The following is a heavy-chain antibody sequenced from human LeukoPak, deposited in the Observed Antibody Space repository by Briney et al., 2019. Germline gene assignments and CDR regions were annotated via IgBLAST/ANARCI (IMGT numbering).Heavy chain of an antibody. CDR3: ARRYYYNLGSFPFDF. J-gene: IGHJ4*02. Sequence: SENLSLTCAVSGGPFSGYLWSWIRQSSGKGLEWIGEIHNSGTTNYNPSLNSRVTISEDTSKNQFYLNLSSVTAADTAVYYCARRYYYNLGSFPFDFWGQGTLVTVSS. D-gene: IGHD3-10*01. V-gene: IGHV4-34*01. CDR2: IHNSGTT. CDR1: GGPFSGYL.